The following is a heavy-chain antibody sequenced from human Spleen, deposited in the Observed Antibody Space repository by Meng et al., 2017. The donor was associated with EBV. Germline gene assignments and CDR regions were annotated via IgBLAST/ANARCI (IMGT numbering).Heavy chain of an antibody. CDR2: INPNSGVT. V-gene: IGHV1-2*06. CDR3: ATLDYGNYEFDY. Sequence: QRQWLWAGAEVKNPGASVKVSCKASGYTFTVYYIHLLRQAPGQGLEWMGRINPNSGVTDYAQKFQGRVTMTRDTSISTAYLDLSRLRSDDTAVYYCATLDYGNYEFDYWGQGTLVTVSS. D-gene: IGHD4-11*01. CDR1: GYTFTVYY. J-gene: IGHJ4*02.